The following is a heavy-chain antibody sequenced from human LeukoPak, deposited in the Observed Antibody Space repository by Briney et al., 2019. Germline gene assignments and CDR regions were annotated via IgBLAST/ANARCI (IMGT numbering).Heavy chain of an antibody. CDR2: FYHSGST. Sequence: SETLSLTCTVSGYSISSGYYWGWVRQPPGKGLEWIGSFYHSGSTFYNPSLKSRVTISVDTSKNQFSLKLSSVTAADTAVYYCAKEPCGAYGYCGGGYWGQGTLVTVSS. CDR3: AKEPCGAYGYCGGGY. J-gene: IGHJ4*02. D-gene: IGHD2-15*01. V-gene: IGHV4-38-2*02. CDR1: GYSISSGYY.